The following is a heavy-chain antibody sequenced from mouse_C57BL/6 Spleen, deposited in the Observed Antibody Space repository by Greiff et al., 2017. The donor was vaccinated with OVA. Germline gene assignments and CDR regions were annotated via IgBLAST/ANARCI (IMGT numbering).Heavy chain of an antibody. CDR1: GYSITSGYY. J-gene: IGHJ4*01. CDR3: ARDESYAMDY. V-gene: IGHV3-6*01. Sequence: EVQRVESGPGLVKPSQSLSLTCSVTGYSITSGYYWNWIRQFPGNKLEWMGYISYDGSNNYNPTLKNRISITRDTSKNQFFLKLNSVTTEDTATYYCARDESYAMDYWGQGTSVTVSS. CDR2: ISYDGSN.